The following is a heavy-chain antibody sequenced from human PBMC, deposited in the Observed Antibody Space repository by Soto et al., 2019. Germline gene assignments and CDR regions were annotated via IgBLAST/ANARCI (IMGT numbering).Heavy chain of an antibody. CDR3: ARGSVAAAY. Sequence: SETLSLTCTVSGGSISSGDYYWSWIRQPPGKGLEWIGEINHSGSTNYNPSLKSRVTISVDTSKNQFSLKLSSVTAADTAVYYCARGSVAAAYWGQGTLVTVSS. V-gene: IGHV4-39*07. CDR1: GGSISSGDYY. CDR2: INHSGST. D-gene: IGHD6-13*01. J-gene: IGHJ4*02.